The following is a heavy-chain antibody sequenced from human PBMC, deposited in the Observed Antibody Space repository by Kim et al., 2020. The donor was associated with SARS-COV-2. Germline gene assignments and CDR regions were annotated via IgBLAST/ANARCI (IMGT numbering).Heavy chain of an antibody. CDR1: GFTFDDYT. J-gene: IGHJ6*02. CDR2: ISWDGGST. Sequence: GGSLRLSCAASGFTFDDYTMHWVRQAPGKGLEWVSLISWDGGSTYYADSVKGRFTISRDNSKNSLYLQMNSLRTEDTALYYCAKDMESSWNNYYYGMDVWGQGTTVTVSS. V-gene: IGHV3-43*01. CDR3: AKDMESSWNNYYYGMDV. D-gene: IGHD6-13*01.